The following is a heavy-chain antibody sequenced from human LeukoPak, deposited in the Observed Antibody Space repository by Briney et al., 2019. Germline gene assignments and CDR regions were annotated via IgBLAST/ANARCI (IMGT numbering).Heavy chain of an antibody. CDR1: GYTFTAYY. J-gene: IGHJ4*02. CDR2: INPYSGGT. CDR3: ARASVDSSGYYYYFDY. D-gene: IGHD3-22*01. Sequence: ASVKVSCKASGYTFTAYYIHWVRQAPGQGLEWMGWINPYSGGTNYAQKLQGRVTMTTDTSTSTAYMELRSLRSDDTAVYYCARASVDSSGYYYYFDYWGQGTLVTVSS. V-gene: IGHV1-2*02.